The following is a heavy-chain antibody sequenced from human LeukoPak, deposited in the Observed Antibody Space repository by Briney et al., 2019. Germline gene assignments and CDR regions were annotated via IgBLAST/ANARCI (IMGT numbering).Heavy chain of an antibody. CDR3: ARTTYYYDSSYWFAP. D-gene: IGHD3-22*01. Sequence: GASVKVSCKASGYTFTNYDINWVRRATGQGLEWMGWMNPNSGHTGYAQKFQGRVTMTRSTSISTAYMELSSLTSEDTAVYYCARTTYYYDSSYWFAPWGQGTLVTVSS. CDR1: GYTFTNYD. V-gene: IGHV1-8*01. CDR2: MNPNSGHT. J-gene: IGHJ5*02.